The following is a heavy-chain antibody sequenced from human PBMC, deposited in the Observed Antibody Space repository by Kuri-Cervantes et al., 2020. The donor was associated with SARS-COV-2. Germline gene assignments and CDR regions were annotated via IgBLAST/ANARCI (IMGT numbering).Heavy chain of an antibody. CDR3: ARRPGPVGIETLAALTEYYYYYMDV. CDR2: ISSSSSYI. V-gene: IGHV3-21*01. CDR1: GFTFSSYS. J-gene: IGHJ6*03. D-gene: IGHD6-6*01. Sequence: GGSLRLSCAASGFTFSSYSMNWVRQAPGKGLEWVSSISSSSSYIYYADSVKGRFTISRDNAKNSLYLQMNSLRAEDTAVYYCARRPGPVGIETLAALTEYYYYYMDVWGKGTTVTVSS.